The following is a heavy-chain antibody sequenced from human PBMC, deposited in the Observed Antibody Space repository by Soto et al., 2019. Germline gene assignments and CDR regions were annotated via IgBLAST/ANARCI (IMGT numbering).Heavy chain of an antibody. Sequence: QVELVQSGAEVKKPGSSVKVSCKASGGTFSNYGISWVRQAPGQGLEWMGGIIPILGITNYAQNLQGKVTITADKSTSTAYMELSSLRSEDTAVYYCARGILGISGDYGGHYGMNVWGQGTAVTVSS. J-gene: IGHJ6*02. V-gene: IGHV1-69*09. CDR1: GGTFSNYG. CDR3: ARGILGISGDYGGHYGMNV. D-gene: IGHD4-17*01. CDR2: IIPILGIT.